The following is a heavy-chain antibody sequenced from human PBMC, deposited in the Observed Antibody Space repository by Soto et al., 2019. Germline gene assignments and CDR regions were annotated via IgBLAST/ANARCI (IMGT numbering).Heavy chain of an antibody. CDR3: ARFYGDYYYYYYMDV. CDR1: GFTFSSYS. D-gene: IGHD4-17*01. Sequence: GGSLRLSCAASGFTFSSYSMNWVRQAPGKGLEWVSSISSSSSYIYYADSVKGRFTISRDNAKNSLYLQMNSLRAEDTAVYYFARFYGDYYYYYYMDVWGKGTTVTVSS. CDR2: ISSSSSYI. V-gene: IGHV3-21*01. J-gene: IGHJ6*03.